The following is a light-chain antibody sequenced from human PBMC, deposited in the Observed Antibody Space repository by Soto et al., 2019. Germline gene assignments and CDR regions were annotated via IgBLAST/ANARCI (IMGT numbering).Light chain of an antibody. Sequence: QSVLTQPRSVSGSPGQSVTISCTGISNNYVSWYQQHPSKVPKVIVYDVTLRPSGVSDRFSGSRSGNTASLAISGRRAEDEADYYCCSYSGTYTDVVFGGGTKLTVL. V-gene: IGLV2-11*01. J-gene: IGLJ2*01. CDR2: DVT. CDR3: CSYSGTYTDVV. CDR1: SNNY.